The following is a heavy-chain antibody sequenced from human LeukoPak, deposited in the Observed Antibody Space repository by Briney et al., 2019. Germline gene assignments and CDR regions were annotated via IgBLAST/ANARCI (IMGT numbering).Heavy chain of an antibody. CDR1: GYTFSSFD. CDR2: MNPNSLNT. J-gene: IGHJ4*02. D-gene: IGHD3-10*01. CDR3: STDSGRSYFYFDF. V-gene: IGHV1-8*01. Sequence: ASVKVSCKTSGYTFSSFDVIWVRQATGQGLEWIGWMNPNSLNTGYAQKFRGRVTITEDTFTDTGYLELRGLTSEDTAVYYCSTDSGRSYFYFDFWGQGTLVTVSS.